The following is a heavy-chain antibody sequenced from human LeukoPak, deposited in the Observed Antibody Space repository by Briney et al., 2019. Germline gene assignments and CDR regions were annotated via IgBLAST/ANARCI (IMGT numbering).Heavy chain of an antibody. CDR1: GLTFDDYA. CDR2: ISKSGGHT. V-gene: IGHV3-23*01. D-gene: IGHD3-16*01. Sequence: PGGCLRLSCAVSGLTFDDYAMSWVRQAPGRGLEWVSAISKSGGHTYYTPSAKGRFTIYRDNSKNTQYLQMNSLRAEDTAVYYCATSWGPDTSAFRWGRDGMDVWGQGTTVIVSS. J-gene: IGHJ6*02. CDR3: ATSWGPDTSAFRWGRDGMDV.